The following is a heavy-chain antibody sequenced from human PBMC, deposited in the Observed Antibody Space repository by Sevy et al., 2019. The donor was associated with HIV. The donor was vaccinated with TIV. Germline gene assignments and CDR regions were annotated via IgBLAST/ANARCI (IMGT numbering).Heavy chain of an antibody. V-gene: IGHV3-23*01. CDR3: AKDRVSGTYYTGDFDY. Sequence: GGSLRLSCAASGFTFRTYAMTWVRQAPGKGLEWVSVISGSGGDTYYADSVKGRFTISRDNSNNTLYLQMNSLRAEDTAVYYCAKDRVSGTYYTGDFDYWGQGTLVTVSS. CDR2: ISGSGGDT. CDR1: GFTFRTYA. D-gene: IGHD3-10*01. J-gene: IGHJ4*02.